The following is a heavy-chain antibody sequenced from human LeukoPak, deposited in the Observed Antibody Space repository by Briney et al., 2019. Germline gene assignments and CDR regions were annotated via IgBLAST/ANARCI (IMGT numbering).Heavy chain of an antibody. CDR1: GFTFSDYY. CDR2: ISGSGGST. CDR3: AKLWYYDSSGYSFDY. J-gene: IGHJ4*02. Sequence: GGSLRLSCAASGFTFSDYYMSWIRQAPGKGLEWVSAISGSGGSTYYADSVKGRFTISRDNSKNTLYLQMNSLRAEDTAVYYCAKLWYYDSSGYSFDYWGQGTLVTVSS. D-gene: IGHD3-22*01. V-gene: IGHV3-23*01.